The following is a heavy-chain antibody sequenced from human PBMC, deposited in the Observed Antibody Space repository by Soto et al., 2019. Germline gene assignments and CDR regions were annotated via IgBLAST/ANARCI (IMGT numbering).Heavy chain of an antibody. Sequence: GGSLRLSCAASGFTVSSNYMSWVRQAPGKGLEWVSVIYSGGSTYYADSVKGRFTISRENSKNTLYLQMNSLRAEDTAVYYCARGLGGSSPINYYYYYMDVWGKGTTVTVSS. D-gene: IGHD6-6*01. CDR3: ARGLGGSSPINYYYYYMDV. CDR2: IYSGGST. J-gene: IGHJ6*03. CDR1: GFTVSSNY. V-gene: IGHV3-66*01.